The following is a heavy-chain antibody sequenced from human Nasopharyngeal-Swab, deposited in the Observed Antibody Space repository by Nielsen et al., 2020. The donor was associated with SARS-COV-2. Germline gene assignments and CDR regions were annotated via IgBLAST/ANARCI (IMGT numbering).Heavy chain of an antibody. V-gene: IGHV1-3*01. D-gene: IGHD2-2*01. Sequence: ASVKVSCKASGYTFTSYAMHWVRQAPGQRLEWMGWINAGNGNTKYSQKFQGRVTITRHTSASTAYMELSSLRSEDTAVYYCARDTVSAAYLDYWGQGTLVTVSS. CDR1: GYTFTSYA. J-gene: IGHJ4*02. CDR3: ARDTVSAAYLDY. CDR2: INAGNGNT.